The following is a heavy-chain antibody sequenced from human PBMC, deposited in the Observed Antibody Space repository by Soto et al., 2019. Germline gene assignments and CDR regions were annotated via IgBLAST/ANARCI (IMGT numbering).Heavy chain of an antibody. CDR2: ISYDGSTK. CDR1: GFTFSNYA. J-gene: IGHJ4*02. CDR3: ARDSSGYYFAY. V-gene: IGHV3-30-3*01. Sequence: QVQLVESGGGVVLPGRSLRLSCAASGFTFSNYAMHWVRQAPGKGLEWVAVISYDGSTKYYADSVKGRFTISRDNSKNTLYVQMNSLRAEDTAVYSCARDSSGYYFAYWGQGTLVTVSS. D-gene: IGHD3-22*01.